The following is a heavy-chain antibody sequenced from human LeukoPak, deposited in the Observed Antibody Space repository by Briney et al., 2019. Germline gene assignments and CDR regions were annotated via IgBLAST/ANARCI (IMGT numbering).Heavy chain of an antibody. CDR3: ARLWSGSCSD. V-gene: IGHV4-39*01. Sequence: KPSETLSLTCTVSGGSISSSSYYWGWIRQPPGKGLEWIGSIYYSGSTYYNPSLKSRVTISVDTSKNQFSLKLSSVTAADTAVYYCARLWSGSCSDWGQGTLVTVSS. CDR2: IYYSGST. CDR1: GGSISSSSYY. J-gene: IGHJ4*02. D-gene: IGHD1-26*01.